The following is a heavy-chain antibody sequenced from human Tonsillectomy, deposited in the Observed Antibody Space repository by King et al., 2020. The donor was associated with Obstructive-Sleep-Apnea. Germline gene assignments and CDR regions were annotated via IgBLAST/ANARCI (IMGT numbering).Heavy chain of an antibody. CDR2: ISTTSGTI. V-gene: IGHV3-48*04. D-gene: IGHD3-22*01. CDR3: ASNPYYYDSRGYIP. CDR1: GFTFSSYS. Sequence: VQLVESGGGLVQPGGSLRLSCAASGFTFSSYSMNWVRKAPGKGLEWLSYISTTSGTIYYADSVKGRFTVARDNAKNPLYLQMNSLRAEDTAVYYCASNPYYYDSRGYIPWGQGTLVTLSS. J-gene: IGHJ5*02.